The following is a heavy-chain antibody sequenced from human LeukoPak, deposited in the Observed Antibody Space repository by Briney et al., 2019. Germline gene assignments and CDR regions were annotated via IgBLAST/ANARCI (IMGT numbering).Heavy chain of an antibody. CDR3: ARARIPLEMATITSPLDY. CDR1: GFTFSSYS. D-gene: IGHD5-24*01. CDR2: ISISSSYI. Sequence: PGGSLRLSCATSGFTFSSYSMSWVRQAPGKGLGWVSSISISSSYIYYADSVKGRFTISRDNAKNSLYLQMNSLRAEDTAVYYCARARIPLEMATITSPLDYWGQGTLVTVSS. V-gene: IGHV3-21*01. J-gene: IGHJ4*02.